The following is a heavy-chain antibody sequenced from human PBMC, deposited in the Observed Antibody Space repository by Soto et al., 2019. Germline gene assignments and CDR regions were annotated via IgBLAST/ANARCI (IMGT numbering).Heavy chain of an antibody. CDR1: GGSISSGDYY. CDR3: AIHFLGELSPRFDP. Sequence: PSETLSLTCTVSGGSISSGDYYWSWIRQPPGKGLEWIGYIYYSGSTYYNPSLKSRVTISVDTSKNQFSLKLSSVTAADTAVYYCAIHFLGELSPRFDPWGQGTLVTVSS. D-gene: IGHD3-16*02. J-gene: IGHJ5*02. V-gene: IGHV4-30-4*01. CDR2: IYYSGST.